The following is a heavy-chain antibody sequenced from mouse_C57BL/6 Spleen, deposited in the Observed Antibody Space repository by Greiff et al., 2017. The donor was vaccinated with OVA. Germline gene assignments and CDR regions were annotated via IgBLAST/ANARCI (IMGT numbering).Heavy chain of an antibody. CDR2: IYPGDGDT. Sequence: VQGVESGAELVKPGASVKISCKASGYAFSSYWMNWVKQRPGKGLEWIGQIYPGDGDTNYNGKFKGKATLTADKSSSTDLVQISSMTYEDAAVYFCESEGAYDYDGHWFAYWGQGTLVTVSA. J-gene: IGHJ3*01. V-gene: IGHV1-80*01. D-gene: IGHD2-4*01. CDR1: GYAFSSYW. CDR3: ESEGAYDYDGHWFAY.